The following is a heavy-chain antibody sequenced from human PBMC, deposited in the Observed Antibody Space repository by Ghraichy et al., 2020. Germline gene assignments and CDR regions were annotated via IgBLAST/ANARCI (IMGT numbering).Heavy chain of an antibody. CDR1: GFTFSSYW. Sequence: GGSLRLSCAASGFTFSSYWMSWVRQAPGKGLEWVANIKQDGSEKYYVDSVKGRFTISRDNAKNSLYLQMNSLRAEDTAVYYCARVGYSYGYSYYFDYWGQGTLVTVSS. CDR3: ARVGYSYGYSYYFDY. J-gene: IGHJ4*02. D-gene: IGHD5-18*01. CDR2: IKQDGSEK. V-gene: IGHV3-7*05.